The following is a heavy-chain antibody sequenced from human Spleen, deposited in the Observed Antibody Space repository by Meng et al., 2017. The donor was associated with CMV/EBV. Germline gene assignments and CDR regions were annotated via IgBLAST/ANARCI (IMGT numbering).Heavy chain of an antibody. CDR2: INPNSGGT. J-gene: IGHJ5*02. CDR1: DYN. CDR3: ARHLEEYRFGLAAQQNYFDP. Sequence: DYNTHWFRQAPGQGLEWMGWINPNSGGTNYARNFQDRVTLTRDTSINTAYMVLSRLTSGDTAVYYCARHLEEYRFGLAAQQNYFDPWAPGALVTVSS. D-gene: IGHD2-15*01. V-gene: IGHV1-2*02.